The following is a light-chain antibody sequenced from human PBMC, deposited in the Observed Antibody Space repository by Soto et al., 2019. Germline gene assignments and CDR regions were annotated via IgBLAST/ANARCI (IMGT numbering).Light chain of an antibody. V-gene: IGKV2-28*01. CDR1: QSLLHTNGYSY. Sequence: DIVMTQSPLSLPVTPGEPASISCRSSQSLLHTNGYSYLDWYLQKPGQSPQLLIYLGSNRASGVHDRFSGSGSGTDFTLKISRVEAEDVGVYYCMQALQTPRTFGGGTKVEIK. CDR3: MQALQTPRT. CDR2: LGS. J-gene: IGKJ4*01.